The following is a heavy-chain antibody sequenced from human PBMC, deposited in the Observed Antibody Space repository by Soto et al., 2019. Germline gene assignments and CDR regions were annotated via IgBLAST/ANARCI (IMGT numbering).Heavy chain of an antibody. Sequence: GGSLRLSCAASGFTFSSCSMNWVRQAPGKGLEWVSSISSSSSYIYYADSVKGRFTISRDNAKNSLYLQMNSLRAEDTAVYYCARPTSGYSYGLFDYWGQGTLVTASS. J-gene: IGHJ4*02. V-gene: IGHV3-21*01. CDR3: ARPTSGYSYGLFDY. CDR1: GFTFSSCS. D-gene: IGHD5-18*01. CDR2: ISSSSSYI.